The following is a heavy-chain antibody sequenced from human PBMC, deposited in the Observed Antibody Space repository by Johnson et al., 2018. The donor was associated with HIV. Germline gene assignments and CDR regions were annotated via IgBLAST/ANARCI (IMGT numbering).Heavy chain of an antibody. Sequence: QMQLVESGGGVVQPGRSLTLSCAPSGFAFSTYAMHWVRQAPGKGLEWVAVISYHGSDIIYADSVKGRFTVSRDNSKNTLDLQMSSLRPDYTAMYYCARVTAYNSFDIWGQGTMVTVSS. D-gene: IGHD2-21*02. CDR2: ISYHGSDI. V-gene: IGHV3-30-3*01. CDR1: GFAFSTYA. CDR3: ARVTAYNSFDI. J-gene: IGHJ3*02.